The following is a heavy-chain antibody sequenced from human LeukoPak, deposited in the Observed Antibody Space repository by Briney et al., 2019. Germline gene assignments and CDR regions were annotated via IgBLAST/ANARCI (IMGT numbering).Heavy chain of an antibody. D-gene: IGHD1-1*01. Sequence: GGSLRLSCAASGFTFSSYGMHWVRQAPGKGLEWVAVISYDGSNKYYADSVKGRFTISRDNSKNTLYLQMNSLRAEDTAVYYCAKDRGQRAMPPGDYWGQGTLVTVSS. CDR3: AKDRGQRAMPPGDY. CDR2: ISYDGSNK. CDR1: GFTFSSYG. J-gene: IGHJ4*02. V-gene: IGHV3-30*18.